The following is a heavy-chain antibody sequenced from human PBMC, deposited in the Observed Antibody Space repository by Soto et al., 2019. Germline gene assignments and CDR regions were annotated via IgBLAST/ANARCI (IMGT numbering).Heavy chain of an antibody. D-gene: IGHD3-10*01. J-gene: IGHJ5*02. CDR3: ARDPSYYYGSARTFDP. Sequence: GGSLRLSCAASGFTFSSYSMNWVRQAPGKGLEWVPSISSSSSYIYYADSVKGRFTISRDNAKNSLYLQMNSLRAEDTAVYYCARDPSYYYGSARTFDPWGQGTLVTVSS. CDR2: ISSSSSYI. V-gene: IGHV3-21*01. CDR1: GFTFSSYS.